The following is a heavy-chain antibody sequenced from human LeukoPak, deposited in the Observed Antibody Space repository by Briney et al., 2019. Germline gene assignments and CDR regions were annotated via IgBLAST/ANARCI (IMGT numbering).Heavy chain of an antibody. CDR2: ISSSSSYI. Sequence: GGSLRLSCAASGSTFSSYSMNWARQAPGKGLEWVSSISSSSSYIYYADSVKGRFTISRDNAKNSLYLQMNSLRAEDTAVYYCARDRGYSGSQGDYWGQGTLVTVSS. CDR1: GSTFSSYS. V-gene: IGHV3-21*01. D-gene: IGHD1-26*01. J-gene: IGHJ4*02. CDR3: ARDRGYSGSQGDY.